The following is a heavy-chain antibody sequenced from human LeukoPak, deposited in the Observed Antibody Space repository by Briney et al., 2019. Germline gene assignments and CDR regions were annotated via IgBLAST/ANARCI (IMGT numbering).Heavy chain of an antibody. V-gene: IGHV4-61*02. CDR3: ASSIAAAGEY. CDR1: GYSISSGYY. Sequence: SETLSLTCAVSGYSISSGYYWSWIRQPAGKGLEWIGRIYTSGSTNYNPSLKSRVTISVDTSKNQFSLKLSSVTAADTAVYYCASSIAAAGEYWGQGTLVTVSS. CDR2: IYTSGST. J-gene: IGHJ4*02. D-gene: IGHD6-13*01.